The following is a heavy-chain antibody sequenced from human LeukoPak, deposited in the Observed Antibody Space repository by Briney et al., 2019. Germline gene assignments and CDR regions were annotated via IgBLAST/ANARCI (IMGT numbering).Heavy chain of an antibody. V-gene: IGHV3-74*01. CDR3: ARDIHDYDGSPGY. CDR1: GFTFSDSW. J-gene: IGHJ4*02. CDR2: ISRDGRNT. Sequence: RGSLRLSCAASGFTFSDSWMHWVRQAPGKGLVWISRISRDGRNTNYADSVKGRFTISRDNAKNTLYLQMNSLRVEDTAVYYCARDIHDYDGSPGYWGQGTLVTVSS. D-gene: IGHD3-22*01.